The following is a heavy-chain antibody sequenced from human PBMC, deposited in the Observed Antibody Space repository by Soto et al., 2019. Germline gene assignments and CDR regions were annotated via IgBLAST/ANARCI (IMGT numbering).Heavy chain of an antibody. J-gene: IGHJ6*02. Sequence: EVQLLESGGGLVQPGGSLRLSCAASGFTFSSYAMSWVRQAPGKGLEWVSAISGSGGSTYYADSVKGRFTISRDNSKNTLYLKMNSLRAEDTAVYYCAKGGPRYGGDYGFRSYYYYGMDVWGQGTTVTVSS. CDR3: AKGGPRYGGDYGFRSYYYYGMDV. CDR1: GFTFSSYA. CDR2: ISGSGGST. D-gene: IGHD4-17*01. V-gene: IGHV3-23*01.